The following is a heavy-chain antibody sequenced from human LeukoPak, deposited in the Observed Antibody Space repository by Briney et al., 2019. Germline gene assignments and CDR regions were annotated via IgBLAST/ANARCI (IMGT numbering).Heavy chain of an antibody. V-gene: IGHV1-18*01. D-gene: IGHD6-19*01. J-gene: IGHJ6*02. Sequence: GASVKLSCKASGYTFTSYGISWVRQAPGQGLEWMGWISAYNGNTNYAQKLQGRVTMTTDTSTSTAYMELRSLRSDDTAVYYCAREGDPRWLVEDYYYRMDVWGQGTTVTDCS. CDR2: ISAYNGNT. CDR3: AREGDPRWLVEDYYYRMDV. CDR1: GYTFTSYG.